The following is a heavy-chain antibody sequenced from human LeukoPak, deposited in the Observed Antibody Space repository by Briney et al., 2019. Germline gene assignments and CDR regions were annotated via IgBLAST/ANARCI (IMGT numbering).Heavy chain of an antibody. Sequence: SETLSLTCTVSGGSISSYYWSWIRQPPGKGLEWIGNIYYSGSTNYNPSLKSRVTISVDTSKNQFSLKLSSVTAADTAVYYCARHTFLPYYDLCSGYYNDWFDPWGQGTLVTVSP. D-gene: IGHD3-3*01. CDR1: GGSISSYY. CDR3: ARHTFLPYYDLCSGYYNDWFDP. CDR2: IYYSGST. V-gene: IGHV4-59*08. J-gene: IGHJ5*02.